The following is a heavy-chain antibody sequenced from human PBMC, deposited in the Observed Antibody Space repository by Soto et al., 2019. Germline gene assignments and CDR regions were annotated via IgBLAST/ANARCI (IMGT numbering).Heavy chain of an antibody. J-gene: IGHJ6*02. CDR3: ARVGGLLYRSYGMDV. Sequence: SVKVSCKASGGTFSSYTISWVRQAPGQGLEWMGRIIPILGIANYAQKFQGRVTITADKSTSTAYMELSSLRSEDTAVYYCARVGGLLYRSYGMDVWGQGTTVTVSS. CDR1: GGTFSSYT. V-gene: IGHV1-69*02. D-gene: IGHD3-10*01. CDR2: IIPILGIA.